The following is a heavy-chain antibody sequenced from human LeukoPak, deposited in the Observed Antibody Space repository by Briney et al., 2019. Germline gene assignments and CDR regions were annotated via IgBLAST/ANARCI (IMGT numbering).Heavy chain of an antibody. CDR3: ARDLHGGNSWEYYYYYMDV. V-gene: IGHV4-59*01. CDR1: GGSISSYY. Sequence: SETLSLTCTVSGGSISSYYWSWIRQPPGKGLEWIAYIYYSGSTNYNPSLKSRVTISVDTSKNQFSLKLSSVTAADTAVYYCARDLHGGNSWEYYYYYMDVWGKGTTVTVSS. D-gene: IGHD4-23*01. CDR2: IYYSGST. J-gene: IGHJ6*03.